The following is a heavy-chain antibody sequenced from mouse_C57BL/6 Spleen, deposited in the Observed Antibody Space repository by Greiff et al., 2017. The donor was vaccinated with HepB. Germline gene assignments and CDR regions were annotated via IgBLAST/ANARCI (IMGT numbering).Heavy chain of an antibody. CDR3: AREITTVVDEGFDY. D-gene: IGHD1-1*01. CDR2: INYDGSST. CDR1: GFTFSDYY. V-gene: IGHV5-16*01. Sequence: EVQVVESEGGLVQPGSSMKLSCTASGFTFSDYYMAWVRQVPEKGLEWVANINYDGSSTYYLDSLKSRFIISRDNAKNILYLQMSSLKSEDTATYYCAREITTVVDEGFDYWGQGTTLTVSS. J-gene: IGHJ2*01.